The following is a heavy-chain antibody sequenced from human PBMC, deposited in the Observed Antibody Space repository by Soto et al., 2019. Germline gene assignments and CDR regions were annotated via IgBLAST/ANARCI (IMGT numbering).Heavy chain of an antibody. Sequence: QLQLVQSGAEVREPGSSVKVSCKASGGTFSSYTVIWVRQAPGQGLEWMGGITPTLNIAKYAETFQGRVTITADESTSTVNMHLSSLRSEDKAVYFCARGYYSGSNPSSFDYWGQGTLVAVSS. V-gene: IGHV1-69*01. J-gene: IGHJ4*02. CDR2: ITPTLNIA. D-gene: IGHD1-26*01. CDR1: GGTFSSYT. CDR3: ARGYYSGSNPSSFDY.